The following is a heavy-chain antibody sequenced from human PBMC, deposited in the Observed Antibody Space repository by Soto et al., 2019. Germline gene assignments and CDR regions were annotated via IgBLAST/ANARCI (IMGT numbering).Heavy chain of an antibody. CDR2: ISGGGGST. V-gene: IGHV3-23*01. CDR1: GFTFSSYA. D-gene: IGHD4-17*01. J-gene: IGHJ6*02. CDR3: ARDRTTVDYHYGMDV. Sequence: EVQLLESGGGLVQPGGSLRLSCAASGFTFSSYAMTWVRQAPGKGLEWVSGISGGGGSTYYADSVKGRFTISRDNSKKPLFLQMTSLRAEDTAVYYCARDRTTVDYHYGMDVWGQGTTVTVSS.